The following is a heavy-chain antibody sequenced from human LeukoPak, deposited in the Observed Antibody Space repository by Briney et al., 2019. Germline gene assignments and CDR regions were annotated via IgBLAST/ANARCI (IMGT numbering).Heavy chain of an antibody. J-gene: IGHJ5*02. Sequence: ASVKASCKASGYTFIDYYIHWVRQAPGQGLEWMGWINPDSGGTNYAQKFQGRVTMTRDTSITTTYMELSRLTPDDSAVYFCATEASGLNWFDPWGQGTLVTVSS. CDR2: INPDSGGT. V-gene: IGHV1-2*02. D-gene: IGHD3-3*01. CDR1: GYTFIDYY. CDR3: ATEASGLNWFDP.